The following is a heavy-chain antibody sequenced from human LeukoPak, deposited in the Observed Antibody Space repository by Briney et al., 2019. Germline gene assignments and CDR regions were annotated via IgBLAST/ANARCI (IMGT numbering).Heavy chain of an antibody. CDR3: ARPPSPIWHYAFDI. CDR2: IYYSGST. J-gene: IGHJ3*02. Sequence: SETLSLTCTVSGGSISSSSYYWGWIRQPPGKGLEWIGSIYYSGSTYYNPSLKSRVTISVDTSKSQFSLKLSSVTAADTAVYYCARPPSPIWHYAFDIWGQGTMVTVSS. CDR1: GGSISSSSYY. D-gene: IGHD3-9*01. V-gene: IGHV4-39*01.